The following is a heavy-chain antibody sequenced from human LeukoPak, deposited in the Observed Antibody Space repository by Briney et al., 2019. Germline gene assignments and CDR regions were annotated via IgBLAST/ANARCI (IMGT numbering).Heavy chain of an antibody. V-gene: IGHV3-7*01. CDR3: ARNGQWSFDY. CDR2: IKQDGSEK. CDR1: GFTFSRYW. Sequence: GGSLRLSCAASGFTFSRYWVTWVRQAPGKGLEWVANIKQDGSEKYYVDSVKSRFTISRDNAKNSLYLQMNSLRAEDTAVYYCARNGQWSFDYCGQGTLVTVSS. D-gene: IGHD2-15*01. J-gene: IGHJ4*02.